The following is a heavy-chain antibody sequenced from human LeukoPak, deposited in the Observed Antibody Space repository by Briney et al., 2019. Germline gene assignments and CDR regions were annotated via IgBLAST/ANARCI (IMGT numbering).Heavy chain of an antibody. CDR2: ISAYNGNI. J-gene: IGHJ4*02. D-gene: IGHD2-15*01. CDR3: TIMTHCTGGTCYSYDH. Sequence: ASVEVSCKTSGYTFTSYGITWVRQATGEGLEWMGWISAYNGNIDYAQNLQGRVTMTTDTSTSTAYMELRSLRSDDTAVYYCTIMTHCTGGTCYSYDHWGQGTMVAVSS. CDR1: GYTFTSYG. V-gene: IGHV1-18*01.